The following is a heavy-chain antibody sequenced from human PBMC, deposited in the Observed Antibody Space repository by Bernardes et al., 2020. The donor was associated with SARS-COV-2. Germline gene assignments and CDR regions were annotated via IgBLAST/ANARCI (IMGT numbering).Heavy chain of an antibody. CDR2: IWYDGSNK. CDR3: ASDRGAPGYCSGTSCYSFDY. CDR1: GFTFSRYG. V-gene: IGHV3-33*01. J-gene: IGHJ4*02. Sequence: GSLTLSCAASGFTFSRYGMHWVRPAPGKGLEWVAVIWYDGSNKYYADSVKGRFIISRDNSKNTLYLQMNSLRAEDTAVYYCASDRGAPGYCSGTSCYSFDYWGQGTLVTVSS. D-gene: IGHD2-2*01.